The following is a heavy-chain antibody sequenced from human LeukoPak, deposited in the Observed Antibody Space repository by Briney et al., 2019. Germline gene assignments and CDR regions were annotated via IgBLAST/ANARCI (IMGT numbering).Heavy chain of an antibody. CDR1: GFTFDDYG. Sequence: GGSLRLSCAASGFTFDDYGMSWVCQAPGKGLEWVSGINWNGGSTGYADSVKGRFTISRDNAKNSLYLQMNSLRAEDTALYYCARERGHSSSWYEDYWGQGTLVTVSS. D-gene: IGHD6-13*01. CDR3: ARERGHSSSWYEDY. V-gene: IGHV3-20*04. CDR2: INWNGGST. J-gene: IGHJ4*02.